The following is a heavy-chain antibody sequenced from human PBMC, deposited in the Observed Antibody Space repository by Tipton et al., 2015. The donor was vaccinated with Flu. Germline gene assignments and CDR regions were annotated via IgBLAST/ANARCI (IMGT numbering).Heavy chain of an antibody. CDR3: ARHTGDSVRGVIDY. Sequence: TLSLTCTISGHSISSDHYWGWIRQPPGKGLEWIGNIFHTGSTYYNPSLKSRVTISVDTSKNQFSLRLSSVTAADTAVYYCARHTGDSVRGVIDYWGQGTLVTVSS. CDR2: IFHTGST. J-gene: IGHJ4*02. D-gene: IGHD3-10*02. CDR1: GHSISSDHY. V-gene: IGHV4-38-2*02.